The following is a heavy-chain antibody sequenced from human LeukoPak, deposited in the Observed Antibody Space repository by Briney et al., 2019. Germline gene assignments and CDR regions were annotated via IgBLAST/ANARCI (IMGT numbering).Heavy chain of an antibody. J-gene: IGHJ3*02. CDR1: GFTFSGYW. V-gene: IGHV4-59*01. CDR3: ARAKLWFGELSDAFDI. Sequence: GSLRLSCAASGFTFSGYWTTWVRQAPGKGLEWIGYIYYSGSTNYNPSLKSRVTISVDTSKNQFSLKLSSVTAADTAVYYCARAKLWFGELSDAFDIWGQGTMVTVSS. D-gene: IGHD3-10*01. CDR2: IYYSGST.